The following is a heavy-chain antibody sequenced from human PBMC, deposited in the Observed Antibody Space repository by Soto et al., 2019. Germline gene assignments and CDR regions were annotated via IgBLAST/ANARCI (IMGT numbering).Heavy chain of an antibody. Sequence: GESLKISCQGSGYSFTRYWIAWVRQMPGKGLEWMGIIYPGDFDTRYSPSFQGQVTISVDKSISTTSPQWSSLKASDTAMYYCARAHTLTAFDFWGQGTLVTVSS. V-gene: IGHV5-51*01. D-gene: IGHD4-17*01. CDR1: GYSFTRYW. CDR2: IYPGDFDT. J-gene: IGHJ4*02. CDR3: ARAHTLTAFDF.